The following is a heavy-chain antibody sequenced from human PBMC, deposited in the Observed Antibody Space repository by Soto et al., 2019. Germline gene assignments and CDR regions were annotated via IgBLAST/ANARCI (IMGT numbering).Heavy chain of an antibody. CDR1: GFTFSSYA. CDR3: AKDHPDEPLTNRRPRSSIAAQKYQEGWFDP. Sequence: GGSLRLSCAASGFTFSSYAMSWVRQAPGKGLEWVSAISGSGGSTYYADSVKGRFTISRDNSKNTLYLQMNSLRAEDTAVYYCAKDHPDEPLTNRRPRSSIAAQKYQEGWFDPWGQGTLVTVSS. V-gene: IGHV3-23*01. CDR2: ISGSGGST. J-gene: IGHJ5*02. D-gene: IGHD6-6*01.